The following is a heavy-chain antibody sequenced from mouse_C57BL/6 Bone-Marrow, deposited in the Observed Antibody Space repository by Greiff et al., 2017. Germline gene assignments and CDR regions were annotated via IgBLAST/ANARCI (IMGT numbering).Heavy chain of an antibody. J-gene: IGHJ3*01. D-gene: IGHD2-4*01. CDR3: ARDYDYDGLFAY. V-gene: IGHV1-64*01. CDR1: GYTFTSYW. CDR2: IHPNSGST. Sequence: VQLQQPGAELVKPGASVKLSCKASGYTFTSYWMHWVKQRPGQGLEWIGMIHPNSGSTNYNEKFKRKATLTVDKSSSTAYMQLSSLTSEDSAVYYCARDYDYDGLFAYWGQGTLVTVSA.